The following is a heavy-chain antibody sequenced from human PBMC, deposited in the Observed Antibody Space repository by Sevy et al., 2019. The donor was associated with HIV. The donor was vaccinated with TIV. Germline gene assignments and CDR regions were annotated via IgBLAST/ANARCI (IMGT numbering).Heavy chain of an antibody. J-gene: IGHJ5*02. D-gene: IGHD3-22*01. CDR1: GYSFTSYC. Sequence: GESLKISCKGSGYSFTSYCIGWVRQIPGKGLEWMGIIYPADSDIRYSPSFQGQVTISADKSISTAYLQWSSLKASDTAMYYCARWATYYYDTSGFKYFDRWGQGTLVTVSS. V-gene: IGHV5-51*01. CDR3: ARWATYYYDTSGFKYFDR. CDR2: IYPADSDI.